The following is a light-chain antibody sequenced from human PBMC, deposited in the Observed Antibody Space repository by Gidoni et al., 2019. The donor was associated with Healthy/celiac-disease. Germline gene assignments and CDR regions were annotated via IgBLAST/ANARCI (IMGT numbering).Light chain of an antibody. CDR2: DAS. V-gene: IGKV1-33*01. CDR3: QQYDNPFSFT. Sequence: DIQVTQSPSSLSASVGDRVTITCQARQDISNYLNWYQQKPGKAPKLLIYDASNLETGVPSSFSGSGSGTDFTFTISSLQPEDIATYYCQQYDNPFSFTFGHGTKVDIK. CDR1: QDISNY. J-gene: IGKJ3*01.